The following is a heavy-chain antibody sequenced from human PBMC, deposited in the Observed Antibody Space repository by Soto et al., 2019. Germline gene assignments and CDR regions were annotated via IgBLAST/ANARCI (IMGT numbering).Heavy chain of an antibody. V-gene: IGHV2-5*02. Sequence: QITLKESGPTLLKPTQTLTLTCTFSGFSLSTSGVGVGWIRQPPGKALEWLTLIYWDDDKRYSPSLKSRLTITKDTSKNQVVLTMTNVDPVDTATYYCAHRLGDAFDYWGQGTLVTVSS. J-gene: IGHJ4*02. CDR2: IYWDDDK. CDR1: GFSLSTSGVG. D-gene: IGHD1-26*01. CDR3: AHRLGDAFDY.